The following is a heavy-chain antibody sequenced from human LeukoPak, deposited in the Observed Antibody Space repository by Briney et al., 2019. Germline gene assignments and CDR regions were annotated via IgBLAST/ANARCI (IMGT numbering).Heavy chain of an antibody. CDR1: GFTFSSYA. D-gene: IGHD4-23*01. CDR3: ARARSVGPPTGFDY. Sequence: PGGSLRLSCAASGFTFSSYAMNWVRQAPGKGLEWVSVISGSGGSTYYADSVQGRFTISRDNSKNTLFLQMNSLGAEDTAVFYCARARSVGPPTGFDYWGQGTLVTVSS. V-gene: IGHV3-23*01. CDR2: ISGSGGST. J-gene: IGHJ4*02.